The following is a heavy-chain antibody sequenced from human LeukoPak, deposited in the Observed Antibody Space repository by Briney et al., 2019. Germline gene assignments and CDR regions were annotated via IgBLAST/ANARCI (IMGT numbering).Heavy chain of an antibody. CDR1: GFTCSNYW. CDR3: ARYGYYSGMDV. CDR2: MKQDGSEK. J-gene: IGHJ6*02. Sequence: GGSLRLSCAASGFTCSNYWMSWVRQAPGKGLEWVANMKQDGSEKYYVDSVKGRFTISRDDAKNSLYLQMNSLRAEDTAVYYCARYGYYSGMDVWGQGTTVAVS. V-gene: IGHV3-7*01. D-gene: IGHD4-17*01.